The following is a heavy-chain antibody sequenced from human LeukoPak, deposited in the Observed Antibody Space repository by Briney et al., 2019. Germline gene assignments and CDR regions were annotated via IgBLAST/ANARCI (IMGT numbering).Heavy chain of an antibody. CDR3: AKDQGTAIFGMIIPDWYFDL. CDR2: ISGGSNNI. V-gene: IGHV3-23*01. D-gene: IGHD3-3*01. J-gene: IGHJ2*01. CDR1: GFTFSSYA. Sequence: GGSLRLSCAASGFTFSSYAMNWVRQAPGKGLEWVSSISGGSNNINYAGSVKGRFTTSRDNSQNTLYLQMNSLRADDTAVYYCAKDQGTAIFGMIIPDWYFDLWGRGTLVTVYS.